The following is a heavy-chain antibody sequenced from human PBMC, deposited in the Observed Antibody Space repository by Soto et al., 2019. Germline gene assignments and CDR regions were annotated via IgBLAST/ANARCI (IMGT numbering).Heavy chain of an antibody. Sequence: ASVKVSCKTSGYTFSKYGITWVRQAPGQPLEWLGWISLYSDGTNYAQKFQGRVSMTTGTSTTTAYMELRSLRSDDTAVYYCARVVPGAEAWFGPWGQGTLVTVSS. CDR1: GYTFSKYG. J-gene: IGHJ5*02. V-gene: IGHV1-18*01. D-gene: IGHD2-2*01. CDR2: ISLYSDGT. CDR3: ARVVPGAEAWFGP.